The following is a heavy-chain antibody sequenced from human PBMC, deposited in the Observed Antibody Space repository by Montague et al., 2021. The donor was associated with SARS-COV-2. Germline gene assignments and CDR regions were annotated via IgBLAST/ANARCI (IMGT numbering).Heavy chain of an antibody. CDR3: ASDRGELHAADY. V-gene: IGHV3-21*01. J-gene: IGHJ4*02. D-gene: IGHD1-26*01. CDR2: ISSSSSYI. CDR1: GFTFSSYS. Sequence: SLRLSCAASGFTFSSYSMNWVRQAPGKGLEWVSSISSSSSYIYYADSVKGRFTISRDNAKNSLYLQMNSLRAEDTAMYYCASDRGELHAADYWGQGTLVTVSS.